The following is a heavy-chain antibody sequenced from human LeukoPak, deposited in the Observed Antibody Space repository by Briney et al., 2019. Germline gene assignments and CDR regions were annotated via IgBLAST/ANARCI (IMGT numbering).Heavy chain of an antibody. CDR2: IYYSGST. CDR3: ARHLDSSGYDAFDI. D-gene: IGHD3-22*01. CDR1: GGSISSYY. V-gene: IGHV4-59*08. J-gene: IGHJ3*02. Sequence: PSETLSLTCTVSGGSISSYYWSWIRQPPGKGLEWIGYIYYSGSTNYNPSLKSRVTISVDTSKSQFSLKLSSVTAADTAVYYCARHLDSSGYDAFDIWGQGTMVTVSS.